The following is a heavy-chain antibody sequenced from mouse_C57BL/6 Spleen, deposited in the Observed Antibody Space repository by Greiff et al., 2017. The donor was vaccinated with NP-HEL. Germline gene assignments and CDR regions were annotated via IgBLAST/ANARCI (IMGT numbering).Heavy chain of an antibody. V-gene: IGHV1-75*01. J-gene: IGHJ2*01. CDR3: ARSQLESNYYGSNPQYYFDY. Sequence: QVQLQQSGPELVKPGASVKISCKASGYTFTDYYINWVKQRPGQGLEWIGWIFPGSGSTYYNEKFKGKATLTVDKSSSTAYMLLSSLTSEDSAVYFCARSQLESNYYGSNPQYYFDYWGQGTTLTVSS. D-gene: IGHD1-1*01. CDR1: GYTFTDYY. CDR2: IFPGSGST.